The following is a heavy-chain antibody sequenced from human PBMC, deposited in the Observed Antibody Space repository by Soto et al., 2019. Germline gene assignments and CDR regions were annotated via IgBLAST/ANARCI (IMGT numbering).Heavy chain of an antibody. CDR2: IYYTGST. V-gene: IGHV4-59*08. Sequence: SETLSLTCTISGGSISHDYWSWIRQPPGKGLEWIGYIYYTGSTSYNPSLRSRVTISVDTSKNQFSLKLSSVTAADTALYYCARRYGSCFDYWGQGTLVTVS. CDR3: ARRYGSCFDY. CDR1: GGSISHDY. D-gene: IGHD5-18*01. J-gene: IGHJ4*02.